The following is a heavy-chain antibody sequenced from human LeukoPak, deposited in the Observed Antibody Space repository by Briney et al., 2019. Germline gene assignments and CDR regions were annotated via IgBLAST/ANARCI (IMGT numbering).Heavy chain of an antibody. J-gene: IGHJ4*02. V-gene: IGHV1-8*01. Sequence: ASVKVSCKASGYTFTSYDINWVRQATGQGLEWMGWMNPNSGNTGYAQKLQGRVTMTTDTSTSTAYMEVRNLRHDDTAVYYCARVSNADTTGFGSFGYWGQGILVTVSS. CDR3: ARVSNADTTGFGSFGY. CDR1: GYTFTSYD. CDR2: MNPNSGNT. D-gene: IGHD6-19*01.